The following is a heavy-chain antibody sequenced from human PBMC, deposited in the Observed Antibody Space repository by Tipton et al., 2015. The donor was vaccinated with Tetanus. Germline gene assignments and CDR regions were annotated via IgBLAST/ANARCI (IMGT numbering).Heavy chain of an antibody. D-gene: IGHD3-16*01. J-gene: IGHJ6*02. Sequence: QLVQSGAEVKKPGASVKVSCKASGYTFTRYDINWVRQATGQGLEWIGWMNPNSGNTGYAQKFQGRVTMTTDTSTSPAYMELRSLRSDDTAVYYCATADYMIPFGGGYYGMDVWGQGTTVTVSS. CDR2: MNPNSGNT. CDR3: ATADYMIPFGGGYYGMDV. CDR1: GYTFTRYD. V-gene: IGHV1-8*01.